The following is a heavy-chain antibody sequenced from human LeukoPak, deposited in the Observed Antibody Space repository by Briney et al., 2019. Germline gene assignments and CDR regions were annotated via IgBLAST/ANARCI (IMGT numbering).Heavy chain of an antibody. CDR2: MNPNSGNT. J-gene: IGHJ4*02. V-gene: IGHV1-8*01. CDR1: GYTFTTYD. D-gene: IGHD6-19*01. Sequence: ASVKVSCKASGYTFTTYDINWVRQATGQGPEWMGWMNPNSGNTGYAQKFQGRVTMTRDTSTSTAYMELSGLRSEDTAVYYCTRAVAVIIDYWGQGTLVTVSS. CDR3: TRAVAVIIDY.